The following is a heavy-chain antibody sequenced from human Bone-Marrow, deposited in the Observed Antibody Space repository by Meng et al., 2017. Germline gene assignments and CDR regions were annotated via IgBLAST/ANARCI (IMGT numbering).Heavy chain of an antibody. CDR2: ISHDERNK. CDR3: ASDYYDSGSYGH. D-gene: IGHD3-10*01. V-gene: IGHV3-30*03. J-gene: IGHJ4*02. Sequence: VQLVESGGGLVRPGGSLRLSCAASGFTFSTFGMHWVRQAPGKGLECVATISHDERNKHYADSVKGRFSISRDNSKNTLYLQMNSLRAEDTAVYYCASDYYDSGSYGHWGLGTLVTVSS. CDR1: GFTFSTFG.